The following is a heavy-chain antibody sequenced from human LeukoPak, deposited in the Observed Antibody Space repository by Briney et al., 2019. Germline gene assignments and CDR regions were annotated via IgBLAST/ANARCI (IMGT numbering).Heavy chain of an antibody. CDR3: ARAAGYCSGGSCYSEPDY. J-gene: IGHJ4*02. Sequence: PGGSLRLSCAASGFTFSSYSMNWVRQAPGKGLEWVSSISSSSSYIYYADSVKGRFTISRDNAKNSLYLQMNSLRAEDTAVYYCARAAGYCSGGSCYSEPDYWGQGTLVTVSS. V-gene: IGHV3-21*01. D-gene: IGHD2-15*01. CDR2: ISSSSSYI. CDR1: GFTFSSYS.